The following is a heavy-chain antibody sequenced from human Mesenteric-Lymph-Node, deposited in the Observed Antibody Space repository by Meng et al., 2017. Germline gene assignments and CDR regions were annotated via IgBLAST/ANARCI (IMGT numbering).Heavy chain of an antibody. D-gene: IGHD1-26*01. CDR3: ARGKQDAWELLAY. CDR2: IDDSGST. Sequence: QWQRQESGPGLVKPSGTLSLPCGVSGVSISSNIRWTWVRQPPGKGLEWIGDIDDSGSTNYNPSLNSRISISLDKSKNHFSLKVNSVTAADTAVYYCARGKQDAWELLAYWGQGALVTVSS. CDR1: GVSISSNIR. V-gene: IGHV4-4*02. J-gene: IGHJ4*02.